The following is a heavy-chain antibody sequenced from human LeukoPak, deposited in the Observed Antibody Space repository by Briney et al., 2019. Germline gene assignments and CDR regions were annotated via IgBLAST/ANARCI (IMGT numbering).Heavy chain of an antibody. CDR3: ARNSRRSGWYAVDY. J-gene: IGHJ4*02. CDR1: GFTFSSYE. D-gene: IGHD6-19*01. V-gene: IGHV3-48*03. Sequence: GGSLRLSGAASGFTFSSYEMNWVRQAPGKGLEWVSYISSSGSTIYYADSVKGRFTISRDNAKTSLYLQMNNLRAEDTAVYYCARNSRRSGWYAVDYWGQGTLVTVSS. CDR2: ISSSGSTI.